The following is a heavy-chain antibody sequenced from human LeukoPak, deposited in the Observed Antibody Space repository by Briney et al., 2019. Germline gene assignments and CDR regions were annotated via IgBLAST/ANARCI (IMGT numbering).Heavy chain of an antibody. CDR3: ARSQSFTIFGVASSYYMDV. CDR2: IYYSGST. J-gene: IGHJ6*03. V-gene: IGHV4-59*01. CDR1: GGSISSYY. D-gene: IGHD3-3*01. Sequence: SETLSLTCTVSGGSISSYYWSWIRQPPGKGLEWVGYIYYSGSTNYNPSLKSRVTISVDTSKNQFSLKLSSVTAADTAVYYCARSQSFTIFGVASSYYMDVWGKGTTVTVSS.